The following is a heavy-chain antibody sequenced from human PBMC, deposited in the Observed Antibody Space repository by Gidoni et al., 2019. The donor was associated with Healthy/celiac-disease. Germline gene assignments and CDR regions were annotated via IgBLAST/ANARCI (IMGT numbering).Heavy chain of an antibody. CDR2: INHSGST. J-gene: IGHJ4*02. CDR1: GGSFSGYY. CDR3: ARRNWGSAFDY. Sequence: QVQLQQWCAGLLKPSEPLSLTCAVSGGSFSGYYLSWIRQPPGKGLEWIGEINHSGSTNYNPSLKSRVTISVDTSKNQFSLKLSPVTAADTAVYYCARRNWGSAFDYWGQGTLVTVSS. D-gene: IGHD7-27*01. V-gene: IGHV4-34*01.